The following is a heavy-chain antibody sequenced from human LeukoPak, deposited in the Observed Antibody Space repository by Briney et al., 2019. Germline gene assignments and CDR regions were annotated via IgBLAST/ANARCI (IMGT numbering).Heavy chain of an antibody. J-gene: IGHJ4*02. D-gene: IGHD5-18*01. CDR1: SYSISSGYY. Sequence: SETLSLTCTVSSYSISSGYYWNWIRQAPGKGLEWIGYIYYTGRTKYNPSLASRLTISIDTSKSQFSLRLTSVTAADTAVYYCARGQKYTSGYTVTELGSRYFDYWGQGTLVTVSS. V-gene: IGHV4-61*01. CDR2: IYYTGRT. CDR3: ARGQKYTSGYTVTELGSRYFDY.